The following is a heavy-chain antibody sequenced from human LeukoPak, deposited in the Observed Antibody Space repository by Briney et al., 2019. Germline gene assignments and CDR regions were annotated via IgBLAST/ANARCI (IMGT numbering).Heavy chain of an antibody. CDR2: ISYDGSNK. D-gene: IGHD5-24*01. J-gene: IGHJ4*02. Sequence: PGGSLRLSCAASGFTFSSYSMNWVRQAPGKGLEWVAVISYDGSNKYYADSVKGRFTISRDNSKNTLYLQMNSLRAEDTAVYYCARDVDGYNGGWGQGTLVTVSS. CDR3: ARDVDGYNGG. CDR1: GFTFSSYS. V-gene: IGHV3-30*03.